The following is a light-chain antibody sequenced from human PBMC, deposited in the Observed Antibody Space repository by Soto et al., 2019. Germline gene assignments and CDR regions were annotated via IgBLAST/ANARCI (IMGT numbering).Light chain of an antibody. V-gene: IGKV1-39*01. CDR1: QSIGSY. Sequence: DIEMTQSPPSLSASVGDRVTITCRASQSIGSYLNWYRQELGRAPKLLIYATNILQSGVPSRFSGGGSGTGFTLTITNLQLADFATYYCQQSYSAPRTFGQGTKLEIK. CDR3: QQSYSAPRT. CDR2: ATN. J-gene: IGKJ2*02.